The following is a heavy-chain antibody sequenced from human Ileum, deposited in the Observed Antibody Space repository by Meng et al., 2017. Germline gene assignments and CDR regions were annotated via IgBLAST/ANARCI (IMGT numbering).Heavy chain of an antibody. CDR2: IFQVGST. J-gene: IGHJ4*02. Sequence: HLQLQESGSGLVTSSQSLSPTCTFTGGSRRSSAYSWTWIRQPPGKGLEWIGYIFQVGSTNYNPSLKSRVTIFVDTSKNQFSLKLTSVTAADTAVYYCASSTSGPELNYWGQGTLVTVSS. D-gene: IGHD2/OR15-2a*01. CDR1: GGSRRSSAYS. V-gene: IGHV4-30-2*01. CDR3: ASSTSGPELNY.